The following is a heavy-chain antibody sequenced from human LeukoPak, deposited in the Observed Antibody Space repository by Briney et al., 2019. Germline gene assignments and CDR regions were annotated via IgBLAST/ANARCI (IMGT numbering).Heavy chain of an antibody. D-gene: IGHD1-26*01. CDR1: GFTFSNDA. Sequence: PGGSLRLSCAASGFTFSNDAMSWVRQAPGKGLEWVSSISDSGDNTYYADSVKGRFTISRDNSKNTLYLQMNSLRAEDTAVYYCARVRGIAAFDIWGQGTMFTVSS. CDR3: ARVRGIAAFDI. J-gene: IGHJ3*02. V-gene: IGHV3-23*01. CDR2: ISDSGDNT.